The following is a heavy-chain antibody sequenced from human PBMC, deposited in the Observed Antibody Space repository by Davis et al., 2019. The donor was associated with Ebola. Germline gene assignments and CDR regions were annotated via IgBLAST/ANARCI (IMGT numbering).Heavy chain of an antibody. CDR1: GFTFNAYS. CDR3: ARYLYASGRDY. D-gene: IGHD3-10*01. V-gene: IGHV3-21*01. J-gene: IGHJ4*02. CDR2: ISSSSSYI. Sequence: GESLKISCAASGFTFNAYSMNWVRQAPGKGLEWVSSISSSSSYIYYAGSVKGRFTISRDNAKKSLYLQMNSLRAEDTAVFYCARYLYASGRDYWGQGTLVTVSS.